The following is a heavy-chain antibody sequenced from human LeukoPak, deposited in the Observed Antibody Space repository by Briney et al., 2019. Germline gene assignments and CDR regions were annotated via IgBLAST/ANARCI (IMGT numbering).Heavy chain of an antibody. CDR2: INHSGST. CDR1: GGSFSGYY. D-gene: IGHD3-16*01. V-gene: IGHV4-34*01. Sequence: KPSETLSLTCAVYGGSFSGYYWSWIRQPPGKGLEWIGEINHSGSTNHNPSLKSRVTISVDTSKNQFSLKLSSVTAADTAVYYCARGKHLYYFDYWGQGTLVTVSS. J-gene: IGHJ4*02. CDR3: ARGKHLYYFDY.